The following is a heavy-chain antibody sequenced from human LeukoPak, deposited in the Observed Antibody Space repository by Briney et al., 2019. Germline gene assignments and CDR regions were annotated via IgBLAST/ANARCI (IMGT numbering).Heavy chain of an antibody. Sequence: QPGGSLRLSCAASGFTFSSYAMSWVRQAPGKGLEWVSAISGSGGSTYYADSVKGRFTISRDNSKNTLYLQMNSLRAEDTAVYYCAKGDFWSGYYPPQMGFDPWGQGTLVTVPS. V-gene: IGHV3-23*01. CDR1: GFTFSSYA. CDR3: AKGDFWSGYYPPQMGFDP. J-gene: IGHJ5*02. D-gene: IGHD3-3*01. CDR2: ISGSGGST.